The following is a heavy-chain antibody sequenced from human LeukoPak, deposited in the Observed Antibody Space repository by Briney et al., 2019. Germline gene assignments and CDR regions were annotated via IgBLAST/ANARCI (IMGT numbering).Heavy chain of an antibody. Sequence: SETLSLTCTVSGGSVSSGSYYWSWIRQPPGKGLEWIGYIYYSGSTNYNPSLKSRVTISVDTSKNQFSLKLSSVTAADTAVYYCARDGTYYDYVWGSYYAFDIWGQGTMVTVSS. CDR1: GGSVSSGSYY. CDR2: IYYSGST. CDR3: ARDGTYYDYVWGSYYAFDI. V-gene: IGHV4-61*01. D-gene: IGHD3-16*01. J-gene: IGHJ3*02.